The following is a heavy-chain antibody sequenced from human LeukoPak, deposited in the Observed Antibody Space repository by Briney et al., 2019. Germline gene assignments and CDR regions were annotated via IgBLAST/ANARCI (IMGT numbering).Heavy chain of an antibody. CDR1: GGSFSGYY. CDR3: ARVRSGSYLVFYFDY. J-gene: IGHJ4*02. Sequence: SETLSLTCAVYGGSFSGYYWSWIRQTPGKGLEWIGEINHSGSTNYNPSLKSRVTISVDTSKNQFSLKLSSVTAADTAVYYCARVRSGSYLVFYFDYWGQGTLVTVSS. V-gene: IGHV4-34*01. D-gene: IGHD1-26*01. CDR2: INHSGST.